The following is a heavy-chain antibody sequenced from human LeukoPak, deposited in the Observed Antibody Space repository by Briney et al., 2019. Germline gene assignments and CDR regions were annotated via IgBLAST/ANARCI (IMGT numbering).Heavy chain of an antibody. J-gene: IGHJ3*02. D-gene: IGHD3-22*01. CDR1: GYTFTGYY. V-gene: IGHV1-2*02. CDR3: ARDLEVYDSSGRDAFDI. Sequence: GASVKVSCKASGYTFTGYYMHWVRQAPGQGLEWMGWINPNSGGTNYAQKFQGRVTMTRDTSISTAYMELSRLRSDDTAVYYCARDLEVYDSSGRDAFDIWGQGTMVTVSS. CDR2: INPNSGGT.